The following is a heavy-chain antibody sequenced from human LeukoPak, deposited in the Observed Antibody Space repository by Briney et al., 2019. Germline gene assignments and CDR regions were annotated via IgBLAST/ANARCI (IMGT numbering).Heavy chain of an antibody. V-gene: IGHV3-74*01. J-gene: IGHJ4*02. CDR3: GSRDY. CDR2: INSDGSST. Sequence: GGSLRLACAASGFTFTSYWMHWVRQAPGKGLGWVSRINSDGSSTYYADSVKDRFTISRDNAKNTLYLQMDSLRAEDTAVYYCGSRDYWGQGTLVTVSS. CDR1: GFTFTSYW.